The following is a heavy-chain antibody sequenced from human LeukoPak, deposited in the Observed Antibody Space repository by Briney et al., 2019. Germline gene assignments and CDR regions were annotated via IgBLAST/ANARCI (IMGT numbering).Heavy chain of an antibody. J-gene: IGHJ5*02. CDR3: ARDSQGDGYNSTGGGIWFDP. D-gene: IGHD5-24*01. V-gene: IGHV4-34*01. CDR1: GGSSSGYY. CDR2: INHSGST. Sequence: SETLSLTCAVYGGSSSGYYWSWIRQPPGKGLEWIGEINHSGSTNYNPSLKSRVTISVDTSKNQFSLKLSSVTAADTAVYYCARDSQGDGYNSTGGGIWFDPWGQGTLVTVSS.